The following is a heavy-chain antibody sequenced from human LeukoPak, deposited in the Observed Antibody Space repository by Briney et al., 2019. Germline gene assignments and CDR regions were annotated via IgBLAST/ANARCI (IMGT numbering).Heavy chain of an antibody. CDR1: GDSISSRSYF. CDR2: NYYSGSP. CDR3: ATLSADYPAGYYIDV. V-gene: IGHV4-39*01. D-gene: IGHD4-11*01. J-gene: IGHJ6*03. Sequence: SETLSLTCTVSGDSISSRSYFWGWIRQPPGKGLEWIGSNYYSGSPYYNPSLKSRVTISVDTSKNQFSLRLSSVTAADTAVYYCATLSADYPAGYYIDVWGKGTTVTISS.